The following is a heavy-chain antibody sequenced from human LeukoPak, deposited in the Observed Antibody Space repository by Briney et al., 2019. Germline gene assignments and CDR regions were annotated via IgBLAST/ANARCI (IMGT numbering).Heavy chain of an antibody. CDR1: GFTFSSYA. CDR3: AKVGSGWLCDY. D-gene: IGHD6-19*01. CDR2: ISGSGGST. Sequence: GGSLRLSCAVSGFTFSSYAMSWVRQAPGKGLEWVSVISGSGGSTYYADSVKGRFTISRDNSKNTLYLQMNSLRAEDTAVYYCAKVGSGWLCDYWGQGTLVTVSS. V-gene: IGHV3-23*01. J-gene: IGHJ4*02.